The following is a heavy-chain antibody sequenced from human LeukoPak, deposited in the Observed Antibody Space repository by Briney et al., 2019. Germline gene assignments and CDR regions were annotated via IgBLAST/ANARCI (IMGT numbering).Heavy chain of an antibody. J-gene: IGHJ4*02. CDR1: GDSINSYH. D-gene: IGHD3-22*01. V-gene: IGHV4-4*07. CDR3: ARDDSSRDGSGGYHD. Sequence: SETLSLTCTVSGDSINSYHWSWIRQSAGKGLQWIGRVHISGSTNYNPSLRSRVAISMDKSKIQFSLKLNSVTAADTAVYYCARDDSSRDGSGGYHDWGQGTLVSVSS. CDR2: VHISGST.